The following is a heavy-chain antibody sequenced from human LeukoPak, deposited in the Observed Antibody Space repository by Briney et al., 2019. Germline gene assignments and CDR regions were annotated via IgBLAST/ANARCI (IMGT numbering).Heavy chain of an antibody. CDR3: ARTTSLTASGYDY. V-gene: IGHV1-8*03. CDR1: GYTFTSYQ. Sequence: ASVKVSCKTSGYTFTSYQINWVRQATGQGLEWMGWMNPYSGDRGYAQKFQGRVSITSDTSISTAYMELSSLRSEDTAVYFCARTTSLTASGYDYWGQGTLVTVSS. J-gene: IGHJ4*02. D-gene: IGHD4-17*01. CDR2: MNPYSGDR.